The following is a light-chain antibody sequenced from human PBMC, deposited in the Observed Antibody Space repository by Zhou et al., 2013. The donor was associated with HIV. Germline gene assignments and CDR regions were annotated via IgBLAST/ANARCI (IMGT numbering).Light chain of an antibody. CDR2: AAS. Sequence: DIQLTQSPSFLSASVGDRVTITCRASQGISSYLAWYQQKPGKAPKLLIYAASTLQSGVPSRFSGSGSGTEFTLTISSLQPEDFATYYCQQLNNYPRTFGQGTILEI. J-gene: IGKJ2*01. CDR3: QQLNNYPRT. CDR1: QGISSY. V-gene: IGKV1-9*01.